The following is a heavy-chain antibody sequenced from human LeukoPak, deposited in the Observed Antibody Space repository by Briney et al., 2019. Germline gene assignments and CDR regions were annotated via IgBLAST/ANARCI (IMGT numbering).Heavy chain of an antibody. Sequence: GGSLRLSCAASGFTFSSYVMSWVRQAPGKGLEWVSAISGSGGSTYYADSVKGRFTISRDNSKNTLYLQMNSLRAEDTAVYYCAKETMIVVVITGDYFDYWGQGTLVTVSS. CDR1: GFTFSSYV. CDR2: ISGSGGST. V-gene: IGHV3-23*01. CDR3: AKETMIVVVITGDYFDY. D-gene: IGHD3-22*01. J-gene: IGHJ4*02.